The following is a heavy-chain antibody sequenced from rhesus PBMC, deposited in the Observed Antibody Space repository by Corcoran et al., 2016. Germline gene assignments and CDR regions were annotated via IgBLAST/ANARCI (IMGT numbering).Heavy chain of an antibody. J-gene: IGHJ4*01. Sequence: QVQLQESGPGLVKPSETLSLTCPVSGASIRRNWWCWIRQSPGKGLEWIGRIDSSGSTDYNPSLKSRVTISRDTSKNQFSLKLSSVTAADTAVYYCATLRGTTDYWGQGVLVTVSS. CDR1: GASIRRNW. D-gene: IGHD1-26*01. CDR2: IDSSGST. CDR3: ATLRGTTDY. V-gene: IGHV4-160*01.